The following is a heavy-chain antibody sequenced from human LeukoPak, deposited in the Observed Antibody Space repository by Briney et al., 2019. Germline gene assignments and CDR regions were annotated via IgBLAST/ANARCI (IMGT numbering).Heavy chain of an antibody. J-gene: IGHJ5*02. CDR3: ARDSAVPGRGFDP. CDR2: IKTDGSET. V-gene: IGHV3-74*01. CDR1: GFSFSNYW. Sequence: PGGSLRLSCAASGFSFSNYWMHWVRRAPGKGQVWVSRIKTDGSETSYADSVKGRFTISRDNARNTVFLQLNSLRADDTGVYYCARDSAVPGRGFDPWGQGTLVTVSS. D-gene: IGHD6-19*01.